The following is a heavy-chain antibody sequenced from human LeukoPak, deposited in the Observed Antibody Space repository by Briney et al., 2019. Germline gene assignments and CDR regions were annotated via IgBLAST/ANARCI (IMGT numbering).Heavy chain of an antibody. Sequence: GGSLRLSCAASGFTFSSYWMNWVRQAPGKGLEWVSAISGSGGSTYYADSVKGRFTISRDNSKNTLYLQMNSLRAEDTAVYYCAKTRIAAAGTLFDYWGQGTLVTVSS. V-gene: IGHV3-23*01. J-gene: IGHJ4*02. CDR1: GFTFSSYW. D-gene: IGHD6-13*01. CDR3: AKTRIAAAGTLFDY. CDR2: ISGSGGST.